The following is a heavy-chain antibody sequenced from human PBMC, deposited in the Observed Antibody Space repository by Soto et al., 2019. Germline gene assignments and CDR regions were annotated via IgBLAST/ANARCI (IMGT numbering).Heavy chain of an antibody. V-gene: IGHV3-23*01. CDR2: ISGSGGST. J-gene: IGHJ4*02. CDR1: GFTFSSYA. D-gene: IGHD2-15*01. CDR3: AKEGGSGPYFDY. Sequence: SCAASGFTFSSYAMSWVRQAPGKGLEWVSAISGSGGSTYYADSVKGRFTISRDNSKNTLYLQMNSLRAEDTAVYYCAKEGGSGPYFDYWGQGTLVTVSS.